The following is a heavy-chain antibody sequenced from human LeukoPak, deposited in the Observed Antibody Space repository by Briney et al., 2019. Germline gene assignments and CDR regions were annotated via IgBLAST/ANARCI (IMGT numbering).Heavy chain of an antibody. J-gene: IGHJ4*02. CDR3: ARGMTGTSDY. Sequence: PSETLSLTCTVSGGTISSGGYYWSWIRQPPGKGLEWIGYIYHSGSTYYNPSLKSRVTISVDRSKNQFSLKLSSVTAADTAVYYCARGMTGTSDYWGQGTLVSVSS. CDR1: GGTISSGGYY. CDR2: IYHSGST. D-gene: IGHD1-20*01. V-gene: IGHV4-30-2*01.